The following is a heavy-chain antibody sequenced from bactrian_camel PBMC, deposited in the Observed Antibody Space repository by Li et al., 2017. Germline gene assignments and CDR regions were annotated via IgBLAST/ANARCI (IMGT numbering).Heavy chain of an antibody. J-gene: IGHJ4*01. CDR2: LASDGST. CDR1: GHTGGMYC. V-gene: IGHV3S55*01. CDR3: AADSVGRCRARGWVERPSVAAYDY. Sequence: HVQLVESGGGLVQAGGSLRLSCGSSSGHTGGMYCMAWFRLAPGKEREGVVALASDGSTWYADSVKGRFTISKDDLKDTLYLQMNSLKPEDTAMYYCAADSVGRCRARGWVERPSVAAYDYWGQGTQVTVS. D-gene: IGHD5*01.